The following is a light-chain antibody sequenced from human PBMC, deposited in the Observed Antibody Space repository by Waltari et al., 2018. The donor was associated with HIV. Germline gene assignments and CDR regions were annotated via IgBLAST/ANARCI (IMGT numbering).Light chain of an antibody. Sequence: ETVMSQSPVTLSVSLGESATLSCRASETVRSNLAWYQQEPGQAPRLLIYDASSRATDFPARFSGSGSGTEFSLTISSLQSEDSAVYYCQQYHAWPLTFGAGTKVEIK. CDR1: ETVRSN. CDR2: DAS. CDR3: QQYHAWPLT. V-gene: IGKV3-15*01. J-gene: IGKJ4*01.